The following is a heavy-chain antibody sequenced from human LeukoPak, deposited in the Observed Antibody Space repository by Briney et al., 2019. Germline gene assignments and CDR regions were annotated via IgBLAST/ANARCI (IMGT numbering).Heavy chain of an antibody. CDR1: GFTFSSYW. V-gene: IGHV3-21*01. D-gene: IGHD6-6*01. Sequence: GGSLRLSCAASGFTFSSYWMNWARQAPGKGLEWVSSISSSSSYIYYADSVKGRFTISRDNAKNSLYLQMNSLRAEDTAVYHCARNDLRGGAARPFDYWGQGTLVTVSS. CDR3: ARNDLRGGAARPFDY. CDR2: ISSSSSYI. J-gene: IGHJ4*02.